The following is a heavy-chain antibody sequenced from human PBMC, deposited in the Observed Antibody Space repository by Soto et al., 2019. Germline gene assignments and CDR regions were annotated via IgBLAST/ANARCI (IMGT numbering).Heavy chain of an antibody. V-gene: IGHV4-4*02. Sequence: SETLFLTCAVSGGSISSSNWWTWVHLPPGKGLEWIGEIYPSGITNYSPSLKSRVTMSVDKSKNQFSLKLNSVTAADTAMYYCAREAYKRGATNPFFDYWGQGTLVTVSS. CDR2: IYPSGIT. D-gene: IGHD1-26*01. CDR3: AREAYKRGATNPFFDY. CDR1: GGSISSSNW. J-gene: IGHJ4*02.